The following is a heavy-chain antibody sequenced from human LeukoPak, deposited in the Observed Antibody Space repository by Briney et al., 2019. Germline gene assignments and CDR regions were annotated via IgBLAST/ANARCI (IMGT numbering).Heavy chain of an antibody. CDR2: ISPDGRST. Sequence: GGSLRLTCAASGFTYGNYLMHWVRQAPGKGLVWVSRISPDGRSTNYADFVKGRFTVSRDNAMNTVYLQMNSLRTEDTAVYYCVRGASGGHYVIDYWGQGTLVTVSS. J-gene: IGHJ4*02. D-gene: IGHD1-26*01. V-gene: IGHV3-74*01. CDR1: GFTYGNYL. CDR3: VRGASGGHYVIDY.